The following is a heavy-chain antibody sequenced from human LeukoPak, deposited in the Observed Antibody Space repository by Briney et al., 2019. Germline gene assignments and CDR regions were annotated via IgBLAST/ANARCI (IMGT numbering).Heavy chain of an antibody. J-gene: IGHJ6*03. CDR3: AKGLRFLEWLVMDV. D-gene: IGHD3-3*01. Sequence: GGSLRLSCAASGFTFSSYGMHWVRQAPGKGLEWVAVIWYDGSSKYYADSVKGRFTISRDNSKNTLYLQMNSLRAEDTAVYYCAKGLRFLEWLVMDVWGKGTTVTVSS. V-gene: IGHV3-33*06. CDR2: IWYDGSSK. CDR1: GFTFSSYG.